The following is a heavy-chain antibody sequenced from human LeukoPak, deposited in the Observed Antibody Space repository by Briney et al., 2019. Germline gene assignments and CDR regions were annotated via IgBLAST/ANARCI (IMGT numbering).Heavy chain of an antibody. D-gene: IGHD3-22*01. CDR1: GFTFSSYS. J-gene: IGHJ4*02. V-gene: IGHV3-48*01. CDR3: AKVNYYDSSGYPRGGYFDY. CDR2: ISSSSSTI. Sequence: RPGGSLRLSCAASGFTFSSYSMNWVRQAPGKGLEWVSYISSSSSTIYYADSVKGRFTISRDNSKNTLYLQMNSLRAEDTAVYYCAKVNYYDSSGYPRGGYFDYWGQGTLVTVSS.